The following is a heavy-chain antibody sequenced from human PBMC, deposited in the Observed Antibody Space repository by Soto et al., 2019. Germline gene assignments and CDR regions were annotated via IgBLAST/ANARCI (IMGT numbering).Heavy chain of an antibody. CDR1: GLMFNTYA. V-gene: IGHV3-23*01. CDR3: ANRPRYYNMDV. CDR2: ISSTGGGT. Sequence: PGGSLTLSCEASGLMFNTYAMTWVRQAPGKGLEWVATISSTGGGTYYADSVKGRFTISRDNSNNRLYLQMYSLRAEDTAVYFCANRPRYYNMDVWGQGTTVTVSS. J-gene: IGHJ6*02.